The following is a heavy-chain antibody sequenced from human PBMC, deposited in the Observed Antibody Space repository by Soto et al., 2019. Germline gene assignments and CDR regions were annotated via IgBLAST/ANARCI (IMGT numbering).Heavy chain of an antibody. CDR1: GFTFSSYW. CDR2: INSDGSST. J-gene: IGHJ6*02. V-gene: IGHV3-74*01. D-gene: IGHD3-10*01. Sequence: PGGSLRLSCAASGFTFSSYWMHWVRQAPGKGLVWVSRINSDGSSTSYADSVKGRFTISRDNAKNTLYLQMNSLRAEDTAVYYCARVPLLWFGESKVDCYYGMDVWGQGTTVTVSS. CDR3: ARVPLLWFGESKVDCYYGMDV.